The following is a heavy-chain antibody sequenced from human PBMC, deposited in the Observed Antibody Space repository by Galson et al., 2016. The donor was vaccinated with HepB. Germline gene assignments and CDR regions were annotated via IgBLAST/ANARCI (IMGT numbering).Heavy chain of an antibody. CDR1: GFTFSNYA. V-gene: IGHV3-23*01. CDR2: IRGSGNTDT. Sequence: SLRLSCAASGFTFSNYAMNWVRQAPGKGLEWVSAIRGSGNTDTFYADSVKGVFTISRDDSKNTLFLQMNSLRVEDTAMYYCAKGRINIVQDFDYWGQGTLVTVSS. J-gene: IGHJ4*02. D-gene: IGHD5-12*01. CDR3: AKGRINIVQDFDY.